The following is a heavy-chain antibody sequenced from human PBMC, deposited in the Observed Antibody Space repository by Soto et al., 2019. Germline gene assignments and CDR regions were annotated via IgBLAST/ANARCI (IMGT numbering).Heavy chain of an antibody. J-gene: IGHJ5*02. Sequence: EVQLLESGGGLVQPGGSLRLSCAASGFTFSSYAMSWVRQAPGKGLEWVSAISGSGGSTYYADSVKGRFTISRDNPKNTLYLQMTSLRAEDTAVYYCAKVSTMVRGTFNWFDPWGQGALVTVSS. D-gene: IGHD3-10*01. V-gene: IGHV3-23*01. CDR3: AKVSTMVRGTFNWFDP. CDR2: ISGSGGST. CDR1: GFTFSSYA.